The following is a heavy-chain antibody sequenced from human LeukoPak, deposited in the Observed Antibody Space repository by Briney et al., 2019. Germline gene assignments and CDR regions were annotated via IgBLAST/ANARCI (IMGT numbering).Heavy chain of an antibody. Sequence: SETLSLTCTVSGGSISSYYWSWIRQPPGKGLEWIGYIYDSGSTNYNPSLNSRVTISVDTSKNQYSLKLSSVTAADTAVYYCARMRYDSSGYYAGPIYYFDYWGQGTLVTVSS. CDR1: GGSISSYY. D-gene: IGHD3-22*01. V-gene: IGHV4-59*08. J-gene: IGHJ4*02. CDR3: ARMRYDSSGYYAGPIYYFDY. CDR2: IYDSGST.